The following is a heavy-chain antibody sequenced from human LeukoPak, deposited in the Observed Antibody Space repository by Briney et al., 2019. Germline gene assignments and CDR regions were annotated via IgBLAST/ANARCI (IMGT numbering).Heavy chain of an antibody. CDR3: ARGGYSYGLPIY. V-gene: IGHV4-59*01. Sequence: SETLSLTCTGSGDSISSYYWSWIRQPPGKGLEWIGYIYYSGSTNYNPSLKSRVTISVDTSKNQFSLKLSSVTAADTAVYYCARGGYSYGLPIYWGQGTLVTVSS. CDR2: IYYSGST. J-gene: IGHJ4*02. D-gene: IGHD5-18*01. CDR1: GDSISSYY.